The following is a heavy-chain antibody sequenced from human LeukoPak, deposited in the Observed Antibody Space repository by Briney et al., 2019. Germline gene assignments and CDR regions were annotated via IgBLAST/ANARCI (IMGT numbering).Heavy chain of an antibody. CDR2: INSDGGST. V-gene: IGHV3-74*01. D-gene: IGHD3-10*01. Sequence: GGSLRLSCTASGFTFSSYWMHWVRQAPGKGLVWVSRINSDGGSTSYADSVKGRFTISRDNAKNTLYLQMNSLRAEDTAVYYCARVTMVRGVNYDYWGQGTLVTVSS. CDR1: GFTFSSYW. CDR3: ARVTMVRGVNYDY. J-gene: IGHJ4*02.